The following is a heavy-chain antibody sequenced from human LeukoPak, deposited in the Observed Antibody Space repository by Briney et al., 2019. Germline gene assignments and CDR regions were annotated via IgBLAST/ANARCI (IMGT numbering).Heavy chain of an antibody. Sequence: GASVKVSCKASGYTFTYYGISWVRQAPGQGLEWMGWISAYNGNTKYAQKFQGRVTLTTDTSTTTAYMKLRSLISGDTAVYYCARVATSGWYSGNWGQGTLVTVSS. V-gene: IGHV1-18*04. CDR1: GYTFTYYG. D-gene: IGHD6-19*01. CDR3: ARVATSGWYSGN. J-gene: IGHJ4*02. CDR2: ISAYNGNT.